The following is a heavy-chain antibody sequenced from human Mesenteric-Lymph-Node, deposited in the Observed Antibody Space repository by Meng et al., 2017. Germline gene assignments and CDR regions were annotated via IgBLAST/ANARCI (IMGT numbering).Heavy chain of an antibody. D-gene: IGHD6-19*01. Sequence: GESLKISCAASGFTFSNAWMSWVRQAPGKGLEWVGRIKSKTDGGTTDYAAPVKGRFTISRDDSKNTLYLQMNSLKTEDTAVYYCTTDRRYSSGWYPGNFDYWGQGTLVTVSS. J-gene: IGHJ4*02. CDR1: GFTFSNAW. CDR3: TTDRRYSSGWYPGNFDY. CDR2: IKSKTDGGTT. V-gene: IGHV3-15*01.